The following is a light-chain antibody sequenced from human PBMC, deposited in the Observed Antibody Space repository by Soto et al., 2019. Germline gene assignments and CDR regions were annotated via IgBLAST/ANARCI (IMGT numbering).Light chain of an antibody. J-gene: IGKJ1*01. CDR1: QSVSSSY. CDR2: GAS. CDR3: QQYGSSPRT. V-gene: IGKV3-20*01. Sequence: EIVLTQSPGTLSLSPGERATLSGRASQSVSSSYLAWYQQKPSQAPRLLIYGASSRATGIPDRFSGSGSGTDFTLTISRLEPEDFAVYYCQQYGSSPRTFGQGTKVDIK.